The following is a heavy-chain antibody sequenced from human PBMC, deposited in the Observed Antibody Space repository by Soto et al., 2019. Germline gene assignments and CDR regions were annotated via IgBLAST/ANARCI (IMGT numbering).Heavy chain of an antibody. CDR3: ARESVSGTYRFDS. D-gene: IGHD3-16*02. CDR2: IHATGRT. V-gene: IGHV4-4*07. CDR1: GDSLSTYY. J-gene: IGHJ4*02. Sequence: QVQLQESGPGLVRPSETLSLTCTVSGDSLSTYYWSGIRQPAGERLEWIGRIHATGRTNYNPSLQTRVTMSVDTSKHQFSLRVTSVTAADTAVYYCARESVSGTYRFDSWGQGTLVTVSS.